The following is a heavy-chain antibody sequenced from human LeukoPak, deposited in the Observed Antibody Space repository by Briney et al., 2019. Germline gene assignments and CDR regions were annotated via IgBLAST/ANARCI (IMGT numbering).Heavy chain of an antibody. CDR2: ISYDGSSK. CDR1: GFTFSSYA. J-gene: IGHJ4*02. V-gene: IGHV3-30-3*01. CDR3: ARLTVSGIAAAGASARTRDY. D-gene: IGHD6-13*01. Sequence: GGSLRLSCAASGFTFSSYAMHWVRQAPGKGLEWVAVISYDGSSKYYADSVKGRFTISRDNSKNTLYLQMNSLRAEDTAVYYCARLTVSGIAAAGASARTRDYWGQGTLVTVSS.